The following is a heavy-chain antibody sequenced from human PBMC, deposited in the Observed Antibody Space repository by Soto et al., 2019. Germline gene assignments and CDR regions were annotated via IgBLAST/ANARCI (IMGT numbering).Heavy chain of an antibody. V-gene: IGHV4-4*07. J-gene: IGHJ6*02. CDR1: DDFISSYY. CDR3: ARADYEILTGSYAMDV. D-gene: IGHD3-9*01. CDR2: VSTNGAT. Sequence: KASETLSLTCTVSDDFISSYYWNWIRHPAGKGLEWIGRVSTNGATNYNPSLESRVTMSVDTSKNQFSLKLTSVTAADTAVYFCARADYEILTGSYAMDVWGQGTTVTVSS.